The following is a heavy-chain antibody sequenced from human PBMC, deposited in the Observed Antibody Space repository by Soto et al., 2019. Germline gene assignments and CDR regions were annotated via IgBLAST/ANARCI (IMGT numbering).Heavy chain of an antibody. D-gene: IGHD4-17*01. CDR3: ARDGKDYALDY. CDR1: GFTFSSYG. J-gene: IGHJ4*02. Sequence: GGSLRLSCAASGFTFSSYGMNWVRQAPGKGLEWVSSISSSSSYIYYADSVKGRFTISRDNAKNSLYLQMNSLRAEDTAVYYCARDGKDYALDYWGQGTLVTVSS. CDR2: ISSSSSYI. V-gene: IGHV3-21*01.